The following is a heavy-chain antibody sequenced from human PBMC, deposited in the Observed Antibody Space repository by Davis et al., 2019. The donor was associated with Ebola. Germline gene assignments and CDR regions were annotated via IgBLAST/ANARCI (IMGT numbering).Heavy chain of an antibody. CDR3: ARGGTTVTTSPDY. J-gene: IGHJ4*02. D-gene: IGHD4-17*01. V-gene: IGHV4-39*07. Sequence: PSETLSLTCTVSGGSISSSSYYWGWIRQPPGKGLEWIGSIYYSGSTYYNPSLKSRVTISVDTSKNQFSLKLSSVTAADTAVYYCARGGTTVTTSPDYWGQGTLVTVSS. CDR1: GGSISSSSYY. CDR2: IYYSGST.